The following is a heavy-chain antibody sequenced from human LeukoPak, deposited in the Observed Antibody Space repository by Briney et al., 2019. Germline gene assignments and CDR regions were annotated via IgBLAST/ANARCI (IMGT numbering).Heavy chain of an antibody. CDR3: ARCDSRVDDAFDF. D-gene: IGHD3-22*01. J-gene: IGHJ3*01. CDR2: ISTYIGNT. CDR1: GYTFTSYD. V-gene: IGHV1-18*01. Sequence: ASVKVSRKASGYTFTSYDINWARQAPGQGSEWMGWISTYIGNTNSAQTFQGRVTMTTDTSTSTVYMELRSLRSDDTAVYYCARCDSRVDDAFDFWGQGTTVTVYS.